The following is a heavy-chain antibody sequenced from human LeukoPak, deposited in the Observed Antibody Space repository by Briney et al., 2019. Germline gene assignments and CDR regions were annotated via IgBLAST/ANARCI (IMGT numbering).Heavy chain of an antibody. D-gene: IGHD2-2*01. Sequence: ASVKVSCKASGYTFTGYYMHWVRQAPGQGLEWMGWINPNSGGTNYAQKFQGRVTMTRDTSISTAYMELSRLRSDDTAVYYCARGGDIVVVPAATRGGSISPQSDNWFDPWGQGTLVTVSS. CDR2: INPNSGGT. J-gene: IGHJ5*02. CDR3: ARGGDIVVVPAATRGGSISPQSDNWFDP. V-gene: IGHV1-2*02. CDR1: GYTFTGYY.